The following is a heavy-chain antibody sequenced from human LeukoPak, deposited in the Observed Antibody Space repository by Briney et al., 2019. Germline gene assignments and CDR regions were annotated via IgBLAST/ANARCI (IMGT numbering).Heavy chain of an antibody. CDR1: GFTFSTYA. V-gene: IGHV3-33*01. CDR2: IWYDGSEQ. Sequence: PGRSLRLSCAASGFTFSTYAIHWVRQAPGKGLEWVAVIWYDGSEQYYADSVKGRFIISRDNSKSTSDLQMNSLRGEDTAVYYCARGGDFRWGELSPWGQGTLVTVSA. D-gene: IGHD3-16*02. J-gene: IGHJ1*01. CDR3: ARGGDFRWGELSP.